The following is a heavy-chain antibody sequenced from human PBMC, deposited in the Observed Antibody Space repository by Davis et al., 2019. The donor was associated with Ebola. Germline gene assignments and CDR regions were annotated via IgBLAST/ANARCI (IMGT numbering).Heavy chain of an antibody. Sequence: PGGSLRLSCAASGFTFSSYEMNWVRQAPGKGLEWVSSISSSSSYIYYADSVKGRFTISRDNAKNSLYLQMNSLRAEDTAVYYCAGQPIGYYYYYMDVWGKGTTVTVSS. V-gene: IGHV3-21*01. CDR1: GFTFSSYE. CDR3: AGQPIGYYYYYMDV. D-gene: IGHD3-10*01. CDR2: ISSSSSYI. J-gene: IGHJ6*03.